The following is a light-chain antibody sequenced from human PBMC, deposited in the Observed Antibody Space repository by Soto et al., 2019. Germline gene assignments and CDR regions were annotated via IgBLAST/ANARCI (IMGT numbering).Light chain of an antibody. CDR2: DVS. CDR3: CSYAGSYTYV. Sequence: QPVLTQPRSVSGSPGQSVTISCTGTSSDVGSYNRVSWYQQPPGKAPKLMIYDVSQRPSGVPDRFSGSKSDNTASLTISGLQAEDEADYYCCSYAGSYTYVFGTGTKVTVL. CDR1: SSDVGSYNR. J-gene: IGLJ1*01. V-gene: IGLV2-11*01.